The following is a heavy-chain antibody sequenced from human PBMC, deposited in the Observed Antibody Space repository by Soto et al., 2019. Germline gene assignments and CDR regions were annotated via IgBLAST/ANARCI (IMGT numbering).Heavy chain of an antibody. D-gene: IGHD5-18*01. CDR1: GGTFSSYA. CDR3: ASMVKGGYYFDY. Sequence: QVQLVQSGAEVKKPGSSVKVSCKASGGTFSSYAISWVRQAPGQGLEWMGGIIPIVGTANYAQKFQGRVTITADECTSTAYMELSSLRSEDTAVYYCASMVKGGYYFDYWGQGTLVTVSS. J-gene: IGHJ4*02. V-gene: IGHV1-69*01. CDR2: IIPIVGTA.